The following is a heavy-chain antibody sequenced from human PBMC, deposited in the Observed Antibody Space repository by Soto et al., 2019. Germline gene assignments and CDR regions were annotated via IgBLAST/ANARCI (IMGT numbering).Heavy chain of an antibody. CDR3: VRGSYGDYDS. CDR2: LDPSSTYI. CDR1: GFTFSAYT. Sequence: EVQLVESGGGLVKPGGSLRLSCAASGFTFSAYTMNWVRKAPGKGLEWVPSLDPSSTYIYYADSVKGRFTLSRDNAKNLLFLRLNSLRADDTALYYSVRGSYGDYDSWGQGPLVTVSS. J-gene: IGHJ5*01. D-gene: IGHD4-17*01. V-gene: IGHV3-21*02.